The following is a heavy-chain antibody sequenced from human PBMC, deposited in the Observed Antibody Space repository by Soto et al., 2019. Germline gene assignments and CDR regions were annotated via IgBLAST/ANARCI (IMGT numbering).Heavy chain of an antibody. CDR3: ARVGQQLGPYYYGMDV. CDR2: IIPIFGTA. V-gene: IGHV1-69*13. D-gene: IGHD6-13*01. Sequence: GASVKVSCKASGGTFSSYAISWVRQAPGQGHEWMGGIIPIFGTANYAQKFQGRVTITADESTSTAYMELSSLRSEDTAVYYCARVGQQLGPYYYGMDVWGQGTTVTVSS. CDR1: GGTFSSYA. J-gene: IGHJ6*02.